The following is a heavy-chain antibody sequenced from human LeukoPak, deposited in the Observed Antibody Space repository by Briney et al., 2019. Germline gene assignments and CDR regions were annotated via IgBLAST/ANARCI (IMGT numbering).Heavy chain of an antibody. J-gene: IGHJ3*02. V-gene: IGHV3-23*01. CDR3: AKERLLWFGELGGAFDI. D-gene: IGHD3-10*01. CDR1: GFTFSRHA. CDR2: ISGGGGST. Sequence: PGGSLRLSCAASGFTFSRHAMNWVRQAPGKGLEWVLGISGGGGSTYYAASVKGRFTISRDNSKSTLYLQMYSLRAEDTAVYYCAKERLLWFGELGGAFDIWGQGTMVTESS.